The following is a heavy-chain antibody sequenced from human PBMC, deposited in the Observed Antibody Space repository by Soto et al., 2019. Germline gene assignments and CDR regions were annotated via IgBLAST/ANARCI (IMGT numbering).Heavy chain of an antibody. Sequence: LGESLKISCKGSGYSFTNYWIGWVRQMPGKGLEWMGIINPDDSDTRYSPSFQGQVTISADKSISTAYLQWSSLKASDTAIYYCARRSDFSYGMDVWGQGTTVTVSS. D-gene: IGHD1-26*01. V-gene: IGHV5-51*01. J-gene: IGHJ6*02. CDR3: ARRSDFSYGMDV. CDR2: INPDDSDT. CDR1: GYSFTNYW.